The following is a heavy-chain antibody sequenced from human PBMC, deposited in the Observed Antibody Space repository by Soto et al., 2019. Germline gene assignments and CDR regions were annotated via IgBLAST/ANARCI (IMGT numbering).Heavy chain of an antibody. CDR2: INSDGSST. CDR3: ARHRHPRGTVGATSPLDP. CDR1: GFTFSSYW. J-gene: IGHJ5*02. Sequence: PGGSLRLSCAASGFTFSSYWMHWVRQAPGKGPVWVSRINSDGSSTSYADSVKGRFTISRDNANNTLYLQMRRVRAEDTAVYFCARHRHPRGTVGATSPLDPWGQGTQVTVSS. V-gene: IGHV3-74*01. D-gene: IGHD1-26*01.